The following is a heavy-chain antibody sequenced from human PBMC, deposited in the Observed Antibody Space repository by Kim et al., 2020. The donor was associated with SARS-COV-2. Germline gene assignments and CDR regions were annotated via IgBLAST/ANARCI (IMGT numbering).Heavy chain of an antibody. V-gene: IGHV1-3*01. Sequence: ASVKVSCKASGYTFTSYAMHWVRQAPGQRLEWMGWINAGNGDTKYSQKFQGRVTITRDTSASTAYMELSSLRSEDTAVYYCARDSPIAAAGIWGQGTLVTVSS. CDR2: INAGNGDT. D-gene: IGHD6-13*01. J-gene: IGHJ4*02. CDR1: GYTFTSYA. CDR3: ARDSPIAAAGI.